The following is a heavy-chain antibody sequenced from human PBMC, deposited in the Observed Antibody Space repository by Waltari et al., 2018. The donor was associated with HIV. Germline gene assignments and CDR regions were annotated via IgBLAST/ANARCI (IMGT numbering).Heavy chain of an antibody. V-gene: IGHV3-11*04. Sequence: QEQLLQSGDKYTQHGGCLRLSSVPFVLSLSSLRSICIRQTARKGLEWVSYMCTTPTARAYADSLRARFTMFMDKAKQSVYLQISNRQDEDSVIYFCARGLSYVDGKPLPWYLDVWGRGSRVTVAS. CDR1: VLSLSSLR. D-gene: IGHD3-16*01. CDR2: MCTTPTAR. CDR3: ARGLSYVDGKPLPWYLDV. J-gene: IGHJ2*01.